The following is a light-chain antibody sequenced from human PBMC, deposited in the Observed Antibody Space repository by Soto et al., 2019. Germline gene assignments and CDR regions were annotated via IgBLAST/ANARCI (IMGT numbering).Light chain of an antibody. V-gene: IGKV3-20*01. CDR2: GAS. CDR1: RTLSDTY. CDR3: QQYGDSPPFS. J-gene: IGKJ2*03. Sequence: EIVLTQSPGTLSLFPGERATLSCRASRTLSDTYLAWYQQKPGQAPRLLLYGASNRASDIPDRFSGRGSGTDFTLTISRLEPEDFAIYYCQQYGDSPPFSFGQGTKVEIK.